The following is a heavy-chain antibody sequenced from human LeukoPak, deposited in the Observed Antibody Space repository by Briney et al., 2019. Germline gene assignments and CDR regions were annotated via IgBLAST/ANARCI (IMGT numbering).Heavy chain of an antibody. Sequence: GGSLRLSCAASGFTFSTYVMSWVRQAPGKGLEWVSGISGSGDNTYYADSVTGRFTVSRDNSKNTLYLQMNSLRAEDTAIYYCAKGSGYDTDFDYWGQGTLVTVSS. CDR2: ISGSGDNT. V-gene: IGHV3-23*01. CDR3: AKGSGYDTDFDY. CDR1: GFTFSTYV. J-gene: IGHJ4*02. D-gene: IGHD3-9*01.